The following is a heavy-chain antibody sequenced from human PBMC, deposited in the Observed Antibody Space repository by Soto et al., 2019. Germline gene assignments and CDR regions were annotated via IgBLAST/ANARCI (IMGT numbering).Heavy chain of an antibody. V-gene: IGHV6-1*01. CDR3: ARSDSAIAVAGFGLLDY. CDR1: GDSVSSNSAA. D-gene: IGHD6-19*01. J-gene: IGHJ4*02. CDR2: TYYRSKWYN. Sequence: SQTLSLTCVISGDSVSSNSAAWNWIRQSPSRGLEWLGRTYYRSKWYNDYAVSVKSRITINPDTSKNQFSLQLNSVTPEDTAVYYCARSDSAIAVAGFGLLDYRGQGTLVTVSS.